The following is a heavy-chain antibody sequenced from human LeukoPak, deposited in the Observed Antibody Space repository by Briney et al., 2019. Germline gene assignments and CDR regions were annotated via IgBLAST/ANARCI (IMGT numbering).Heavy chain of an antibody. V-gene: IGHV1-18*01. D-gene: IGHD3-22*01. CDR3: ARIPITMIVVVMDY. CDR1: GYTFTSYG. CDR2: ISAYNGNT. J-gene: IGHJ4*02. Sequence: ASVKVSCKASGYTFTSYGISWVRQAPGQGLEWMGWISAYNGNTNYAQKLQGRVTITTDTSTSTAYMELRSLRSDDTAVYYCARIPITMIVVVMDYWGQGTLVTVSS.